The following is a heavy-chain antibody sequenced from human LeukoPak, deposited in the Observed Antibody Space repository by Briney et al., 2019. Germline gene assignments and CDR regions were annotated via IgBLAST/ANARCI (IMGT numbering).Heavy chain of an antibody. V-gene: IGHV3-7*03. J-gene: IGHJ4*02. CDR1: GFTFSIYW. D-gene: IGHD2-21*01. CDR2: IKQDGSEK. CDR3: AKAPVTTCSGAYCYPFDY. Sequence: GGSLRLSCAASGFTFSIYWMSWVRQAPGKGLEWVANIKQDGSEKYYVDSVKGRFTISRDNAKNSLYLQMNRLRAEDAAVYYCAKAPVTTCSGAYCYPFDYWGQGTLVTVSS.